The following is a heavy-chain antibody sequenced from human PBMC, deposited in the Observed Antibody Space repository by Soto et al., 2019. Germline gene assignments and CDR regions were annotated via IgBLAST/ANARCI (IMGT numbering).Heavy chain of an antibody. V-gene: IGHV3-74*01. J-gene: IGHJ6*02. D-gene: IGHD6-6*01. CDR1: GFTFSSYW. CDR2: IDSDGSST. Sequence: HPGGSLRLSCAASGFTFSSYWMHWVRQAPGKGLVWVSRIDSDGSSTTYADSVKGRFTISRDNAKNTLYLQMNSLRAEDTAVYYCARYSRSSAGYYFGMDVWGQGTTVTVSS. CDR3: ARYSRSSAGYYFGMDV.